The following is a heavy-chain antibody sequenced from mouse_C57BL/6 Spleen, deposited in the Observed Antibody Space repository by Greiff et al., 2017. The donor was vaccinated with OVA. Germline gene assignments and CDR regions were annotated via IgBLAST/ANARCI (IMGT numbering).Heavy chain of an antibody. CDR3: AKYGNSYAMDY. V-gene: IGHV2-5*01. J-gene: IGHJ4*01. D-gene: IGHD2-1*01. Sequence: QVQLQQSRPGLVQPSQSLSITCTVSGFSLTSYGVHWVRQSPGQGLEWLGVIWSGGSTDYNAAFMSRLSITTDNSNSQVFFKMNSLQADDTAVYCCAKYGNSYAMDYWGQGTSVTVSS. CDR2: IWSGGST. CDR1: GFSLTSYG.